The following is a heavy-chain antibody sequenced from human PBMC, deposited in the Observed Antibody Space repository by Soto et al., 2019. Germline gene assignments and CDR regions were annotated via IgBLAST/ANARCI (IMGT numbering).Heavy chain of an antibody. CDR3: ARVTSMVRGVIDNGFDP. V-gene: IGHV1-69*01. D-gene: IGHD3-10*01. CDR2: IIPLYGPA. CDR1: GGPFSSYA. J-gene: IGHJ5*02. Sequence: QVPLVQSGAEVKKPGSSVTVSCKASGGPFSSYAIHWVRQAPGQGLEWMGGIIPLYGPAKYAQRFQGRVTITADESTTTVYMELTSLTSQDTAVYYCARVTSMVRGVIDNGFDPWGHGTLVTVSS.